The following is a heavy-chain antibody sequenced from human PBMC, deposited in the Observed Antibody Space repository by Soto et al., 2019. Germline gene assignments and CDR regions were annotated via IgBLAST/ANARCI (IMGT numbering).Heavy chain of an antibody. Sequence: ASVKVSCKASGGTFSSYAISWVRQSPGQRPEWMGGIVPIFGTPNYAQKFQGRVTIIADESTSTAYMELSSLRSDDTAVYYCASTQVGIAPPYYYYGMDVWGQGTTVTVSS. CDR2: IVPIFGTP. D-gene: IGHD6-13*01. CDR1: GGTFSSYA. J-gene: IGHJ6*02. CDR3: ASTQVGIAPPYYYYGMDV. V-gene: IGHV1-69*13.